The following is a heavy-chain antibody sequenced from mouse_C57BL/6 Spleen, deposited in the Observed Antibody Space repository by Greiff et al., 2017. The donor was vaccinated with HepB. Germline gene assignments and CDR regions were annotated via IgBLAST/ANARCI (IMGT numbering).Heavy chain of an antibody. CDR1: GFTFSDYG. D-gene: IGHD1-1*01. J-gene: IGHJ2*01. CDR2: ISSGSSTI. V-gene: IGHV5-17*01. CDR3: ARLNGSSLYYFDY. Sequence: EVMLVESGGGLVKPGGSLKLSCAASGFTFSDYGMHWVRQAPEKGLEWVAYISSGSSTIYYADTVKGRFTISRDNAKNTLFLQMTSLRSEDTAMYYCARLNGSSLYYFDYWGQGTTLTVSS.